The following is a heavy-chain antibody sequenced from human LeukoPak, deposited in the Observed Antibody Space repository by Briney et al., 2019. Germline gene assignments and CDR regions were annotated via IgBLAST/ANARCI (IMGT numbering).Heavy chain of an antibody. V-gene: IGHV3-74*01. CDR1: GFTFGSYG. CDR2: INSDGSST. J-gene: IGHJ4*02. CDR3: ASLGHYYDSSGYYSEADY. D-gene: IGHD3-22*01. Sequence: GGSLRLSCAGSGFTFGSYGMSWVRQVPGKGLVWVSRINSDGSSTSYADSVKGRFTISRDNAKNTLYLQMNSLRAEDTAVYYCASLGHYYDSSGYYSEADYWGQGTLVTVSS.